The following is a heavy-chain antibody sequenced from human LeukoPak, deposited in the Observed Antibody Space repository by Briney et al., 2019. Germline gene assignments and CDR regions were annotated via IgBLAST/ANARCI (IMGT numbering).Heavy chain of an antibody. CDR1: GGSISSSNW. D-gene: IGHD6-13*01. J-gene: IGHJ4*02. CDR3: ARLAGPIAAAGNFDY. V-gene: IGHV4-4*02. Sequence: KTSGTLSLTCAVSGGSISSSNWWSWVRQPSGKGLEWIGEIYHSGSTNYNPSLKSRVTISVDKSKNQFSLKLSSVTAADTAVYYCARLAGPIAAAGNFDYWGQGTLVTVSS. CDR2: IYHSGST.